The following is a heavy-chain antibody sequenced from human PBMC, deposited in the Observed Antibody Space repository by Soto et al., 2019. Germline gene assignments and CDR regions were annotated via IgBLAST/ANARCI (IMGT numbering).Heavy chain of an antibody. Sequence: SETLSLTCAVSGGSVSSGDHYWSWIRQPPGKGLESIAYMLYTGTTYYNPSLNNRVTISVDTSKNQFSLQLNSVTPEDTAVYYCARIWEESSGWTYYYYGMDVWGQGTTVTVSS. CDR2: MLYTGTT. V-gene: IGHV4-30-4*01. CDR1: GGSVSSGDHY. CDR3: ARIWEESSGWTYYYYGMDV. J-gene: IGHJ6*02. D-gene: IGHD6-19*01.